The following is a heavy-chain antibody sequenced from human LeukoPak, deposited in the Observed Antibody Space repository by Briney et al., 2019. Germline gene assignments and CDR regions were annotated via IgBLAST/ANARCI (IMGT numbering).Heavy chain of an antibody. J-gene: IGHJ5*02. D-gene: IGHD2-2*01. CDR3: ARGRFFIGTSRKRGNWFDP. Sequence: ASVKVSCKASGYTFTSYDINWVRQATGQGLEWMGWMNPNSGNTGYAQKFQGRVTISRNTSISTAYMELSSLRSEDTAVYYCARGRFFIGTSRKRGNWFDPWGQGTLVTVSS. V-gene: IGHV1-8*03. CDR1: GYTFTSYD. CDR2: MNPNSGNT.